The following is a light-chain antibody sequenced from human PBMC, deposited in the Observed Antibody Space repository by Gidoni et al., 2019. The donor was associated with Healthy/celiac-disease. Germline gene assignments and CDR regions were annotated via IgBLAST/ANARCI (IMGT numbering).Light chain of an antibody. CDR3: QQYYSTPQT. J-gene: IGKJ1*01. CDR2: WAS. CDR1: QSVLYSSNNKNY. Sequence: DIVMTQSPASLAVSLGERATINFKSSQSVLYSSNNKNYLAWYQQKPGQPPKLLIYWASTRESGVPDRFSGSGSGTDFTLTISSLQAEDVAVYYCQQYYSTPQTFGQGTKVEIK. V-gene: IGKV4-1*01.